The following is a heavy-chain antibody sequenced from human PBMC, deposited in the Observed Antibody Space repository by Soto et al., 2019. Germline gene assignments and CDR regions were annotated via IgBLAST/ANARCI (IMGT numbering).Heavy chain of an antibody. D-gene: IGHD3-16*01. CDR3: ARGPYYDLTWNYYYMDV. CDR2: IYYSGST. V-gene: IGHV4-59*08. J-gene: IGHJ6*03. Sequence: PSGTLSLTCTVSGGSISSYYWSWIRQPPGKGLEWIGYIYYSGSTNYNPSLKSRVTTSVDTSKTHFSLRLSSVTAADTAVYYRARGPYYDLTWNYYYMDVWAKGTKVTVSS. CDR1: GGSISSYY.